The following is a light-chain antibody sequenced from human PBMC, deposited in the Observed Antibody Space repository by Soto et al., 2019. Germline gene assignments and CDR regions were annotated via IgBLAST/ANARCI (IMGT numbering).Light chain of an antibody. V-gene: IGKV3-11*01. CDR2: DAS. CDR1: QSVSSC. CDR3: QQRSTWPLT. J-gene: IGKJ4*01. Sequence: EIVLTQSPATLSLSPGERTTLSWRASQSVSSCLAWYQQKPGQAPRLLIYDASNRATGIPARFSGSGSGTDFTLTISSLEPEDFAIYYCQQRSTWPLTFGGGTKVEIK.